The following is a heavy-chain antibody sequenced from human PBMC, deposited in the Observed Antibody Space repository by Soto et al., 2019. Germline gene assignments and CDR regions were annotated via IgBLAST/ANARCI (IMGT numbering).Heavy chain of an antibody. D-gene: IGHD6-13*01. J-gene: IGHJ4*02. V-gene: IGHV1-69*02. CDR3: AQDSGFEGYGYFDY. CDR1: GGTFSSYT. Sequence: QVQLVQSGAAVKKPGSSVTVSCKASGGTFSSYTISWVRQAPGQGLEWMGRIIPILGIANYAQKFQGRVTITADKSTSTAYMELSSLRSEDTAVYYCAQDSGFEGYGYFDYWGQGTLVTVSS. CDR2: IIPILGIA.